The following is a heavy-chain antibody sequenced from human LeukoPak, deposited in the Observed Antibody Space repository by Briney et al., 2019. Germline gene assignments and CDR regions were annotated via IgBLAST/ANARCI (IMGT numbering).Heavy chain of an antibody. CDR3: AREGFRYCSSTSCYARWYYFDY. CDR1: GFTFSSYG. J-gene: IGHJ4*02. D-gene: IGHD2-2*01. V-gene: IGHV3-30*02. Sequence: GGSLRLSCAASGFTFSSYGMHWVRQAPGKGLEWVAFIRYDGSNKYYADSVKGRFTISRDNSKNTLYLQMNSLRAEDTAVYYCAREGFRYCSSTSCYARWYYFDYWAREPWSPSPQ. CDR2: IRYDGSNK.